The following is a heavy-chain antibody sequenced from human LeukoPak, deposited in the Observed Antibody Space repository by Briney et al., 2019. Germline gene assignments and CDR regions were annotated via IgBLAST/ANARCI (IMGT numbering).Heavy chain of an antibody. CDR3: ARNWNSWRRYMDV. V-gene: IGHV4-34*01. J-gene: IGHJ6*03. CDR1: GGSFSGYY. D-gene: IGHD1-7*01. Sequence: SETLSLTCAVYGGSFSGYYWSWIRQPPGKGLEWIGEINHSGSTNYNPSLKSRVTISVDTSKNQFSLKLSSVTAADTAVYYCARNWNSWRRYMDVWGKGTTVTVSS. CDR2: INHSGST.